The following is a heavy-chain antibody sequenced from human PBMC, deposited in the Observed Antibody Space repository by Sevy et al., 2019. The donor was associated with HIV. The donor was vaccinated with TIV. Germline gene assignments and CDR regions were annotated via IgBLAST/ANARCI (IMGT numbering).Heavy chain of an antibody. CDR3: ARDWKMTTVVKVFDY. J-gene: IGHJ4*02. CDR1: GFTFSSYW. Sequence: GGSLRLSCAASGFTFSSYWMSWVRQAPGKGLEWVANIKQDGSEKYYVDSVKGRFTISRDNAKNSLYLQMNSLRAEDTAVYYCARDWKMTTVVKVFDYWGQGTLVTVS. D-gene: IGHD4-17*01. CDR2: IKQDGSEK. V-gene: IGHV3-7*01.